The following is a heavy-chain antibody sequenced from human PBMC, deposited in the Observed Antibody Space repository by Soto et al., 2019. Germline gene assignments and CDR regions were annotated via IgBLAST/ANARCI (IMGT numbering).Heavy chain of an antibody. V-gene: IGHV1-18*01. CDR1: GYTFRNYG. Sequence: QVQLVQSGSEVKKPGASVRVTCKASGYTFRNYGISWVREAPGQGLEWMGWVSAYNRNSNYAQKFEXXVIMTADTATSTDYLELRGLRSDDTAIYYCARDRQWEPLLYWGQGTLVTVSS. CDR3: ARDRQWEPLLY. J-gene: IGHJ4*02. D-gene: IGHD1-26*01. CDR2: VSAYNRNS.